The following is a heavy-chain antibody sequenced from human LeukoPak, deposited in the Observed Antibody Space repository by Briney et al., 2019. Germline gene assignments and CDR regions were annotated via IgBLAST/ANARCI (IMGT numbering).Heavy chain of an antibody. CDR1: GGTFSSYA. J-gene: IGHJ5*02. Sequence: GASVKVSCKASGGTFSSYAISWVRQAPGQGLEWMGRIIPILGIANYAQKFQGRVTITADKSTSTAYMELSSLRSEDTAVYYCAAATLPIVVVPAVGLDPWGQGTLVTVSS. V-gene: IGHV1-69*04. CDR2: IIPILGIA. CDR3: AAATLPIVVVPAVGLDP. D-gene: IGHD2-2*01.